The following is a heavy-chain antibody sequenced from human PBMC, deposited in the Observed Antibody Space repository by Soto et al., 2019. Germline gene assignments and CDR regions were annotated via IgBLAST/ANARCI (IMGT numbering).Heavy chain of an antibody. J-gene: IGHJ6*02. Sequence: SVKVSCKASRGTFSSYAISWVRQAPGHGLEWMGGIIPIFGTANYAQKFQGRVTITADESTSTAYMELSSLRSEDTAVYYCARGTTVPPAAYYYYGMDVWGQGTTVTVSS. CDR2: IIPIFGTA. D-gene: IGHD4-4*01. V-gene: IGHV1-69*13. CDR1: RGTFSSYA. CDR3: ARGTTVPPAAYYYYGMDV.